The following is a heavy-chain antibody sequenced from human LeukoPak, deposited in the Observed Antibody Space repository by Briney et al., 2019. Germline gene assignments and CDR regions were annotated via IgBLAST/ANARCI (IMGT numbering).Heavy chain of an antibody. Sequence: GGSLRLSCAASGFTFSSYSMNWVRQAPGKGLEWVSSISSSSSYIYYGDSVKGRFTISRDNSKNTLYLQMNSLRAEDTAVYYCARASRNYYDSSGYYSAYSYWGQGTLVTVSS. V-gene: IGHV3-21*01. CDR1: GFTFSSYS. D-gene: IGHD3-22*01. J-gene: IGHJ4*02. CDR3: ARASRNYYDSSGYYSAYSY. CDR2: ISSSSSYI.